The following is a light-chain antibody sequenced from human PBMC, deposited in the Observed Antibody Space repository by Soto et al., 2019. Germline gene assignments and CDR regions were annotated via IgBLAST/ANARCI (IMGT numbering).Light chain of an antibody. CDR2: GAS. J-gene: IGKJ5*01. Sequence: EIVLTQSPGTLSLSPGETATLSCRASQSVSSSYLAWYQHKPDQAPRLLIYGASSRATGIPDRFSGSGSGTDFTLNISRLDPEDFAGYYYQHYGGSITFGQGTRLEIE. V-gene: IGKV3-20*01. CDR1: QSVSSSY. CDR3: QHYGGSIT.